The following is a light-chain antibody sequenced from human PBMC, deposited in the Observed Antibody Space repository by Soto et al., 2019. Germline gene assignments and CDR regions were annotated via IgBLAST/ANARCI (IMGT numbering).Light chain of an antibody. V-gene: IGKV1-5*01. CDR2: DAS. Sequence: DIQMTQSPSTLSASVGDTVTITFRASQSVSTWLAWYQQTPGKAPKLLMYDASTLESGAPARFSGSGSGTEFTLTISSLQPEDFATYHCQEYKTWTFGQGTKVDIK. CDR1: QSVSTW. J-gene: IGKJ1*01. CDR3: QEYKTWT.